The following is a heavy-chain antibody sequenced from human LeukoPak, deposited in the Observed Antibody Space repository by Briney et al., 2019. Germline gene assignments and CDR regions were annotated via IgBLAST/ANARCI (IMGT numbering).Heavy chain of an antibody. CDR2: INPNSGGT. V-gene: IGHV1-2*02. D-gene: IGHD6-19*01. CDR3: ARGVAGTPLTDY. Sequence: ASVKVSCKSSGYTFIDYYIHWVRQAPGQGLEWMGWINPNSGGTNYAQKFQGRVTMTRDTSISIAYMELSRLRSDDTAVYYCARGVAGTPLTDYWGQGTLVTVSS. J-gene: IGHJ4*02. CDR1: GYTFIDYY.